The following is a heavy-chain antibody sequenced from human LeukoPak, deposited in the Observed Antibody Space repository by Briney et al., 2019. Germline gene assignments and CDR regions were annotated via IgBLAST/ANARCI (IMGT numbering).Heavy chain of an antibody. CDR3: XXXXXSGXDXRXXAFDI. V-gene: IGHV3-9*03. CDR1: GFTFDNYA. Sequence: PGRSLRLSCAASGFTFDNYAMHWVRQAPGKGLEWVSGISWNSGSIGFAAFVKGRFTISRDNAKNSLYLQMNSLRAEDMALYYCXXXXXSGXDXRXXAFDIWGQGTMVTVSS. D-gene: IGHD3-10*01. CDR2: ISWNSGSI. J-gene: IGHJ3*02.